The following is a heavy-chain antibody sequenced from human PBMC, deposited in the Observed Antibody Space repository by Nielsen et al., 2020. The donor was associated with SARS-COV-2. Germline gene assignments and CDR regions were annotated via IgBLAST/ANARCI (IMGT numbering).Heavy chain of an antibody. Sequence: GESLKISCAASGFTFSRYWMNWVRQAPGKGLEWVANINQDGSVKSLVDSVKGRFTISRDNAKNSLYLQMSSLRVEDTALYYCARGSSWGGDSWGQGTLVTVSS. CDR3: ARGSSWGGDS. V-gene: IGHV3-7*04. CDR2: INQDGSVK. CDR1: GFTFSRYW. J-gene: IGHJ4*02. D-gene: IGHD3-16*01.